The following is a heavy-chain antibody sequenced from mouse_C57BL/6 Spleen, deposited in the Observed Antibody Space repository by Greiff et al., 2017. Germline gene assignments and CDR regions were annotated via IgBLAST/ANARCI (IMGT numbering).Heavy chain of an antibody. Sequence: QVQLQQSGPELVKPGASVRISCKASGYAFSSSWLNWVKQRPGKGLEWIGRFYPGDGDTNYNGTFKGKATLTADKSSSTAYMQLSSLTSEDSAVYCGARGYDYDGPWYFDVWGTGTTVTVSS. CDR2: FYPGDGDT. D-gene: IGHD2-4*01. CDR3: ARGYDYDGPWYFDV. J-gene: IGHJ1*03. CDR1: GYAFSSSW. V-gene: IGHV1-82*01.